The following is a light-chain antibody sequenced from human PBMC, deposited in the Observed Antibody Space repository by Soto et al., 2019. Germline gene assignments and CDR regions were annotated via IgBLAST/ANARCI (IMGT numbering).Light chain of an antibody. Sequence: TQSPSTQSTDVGDRITISCRASQSISVWLAWFQQKPGNAPKLRIYRASTLESGVPSRFSGSGSGTEFTLTISSLQPDDSATYYCQQYNNRWTFGQGTKVDIK. CDR1: QSISVW. CDR2: RAS. V-gene: IGKV1-5*03. J-gene: IGKJ1*01. CDR3: QQYNNRWT.